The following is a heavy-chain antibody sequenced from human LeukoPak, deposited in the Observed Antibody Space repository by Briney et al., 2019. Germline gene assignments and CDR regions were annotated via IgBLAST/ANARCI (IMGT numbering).Heavy chain of an antibody. Sequence: SETLSLTCTVSGGSIRRSSYHWGWLRQPPGKGLEWIGSIYYSGSTYYNPSLKSRVTISVDTSKNQLDVKLSSVTAAVTAVYYCARLSTPPASLRYFDWLPDGTVRRLPSYFDYWGQGTLVTVSS. CDR2: IYYSGST. J-gene: IGHJ4*02. D-gene: IGHD3-9*01. CDR3: ARLSTPPASLRYFDWLPDGTVRRLPSYFDY. V-gene: IGHV4-39*01. CDR1: GGSIRRSSYH.